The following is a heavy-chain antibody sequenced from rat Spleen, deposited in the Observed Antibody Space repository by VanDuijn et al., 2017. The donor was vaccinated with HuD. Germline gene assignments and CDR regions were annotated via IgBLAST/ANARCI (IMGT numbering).Heavy chain of an antibody. J-gene: IGHJ3*01. CDR2: ISYGDSSGHSST. CDR3: GRHNPNYYYSSNILNWFAY. Sequence: EVQLVESGGGLVQPGRSLKLSCAASGFTFSDYGMAWVRQAPTKGLEWVATISYGDSSGHSSTYYRDSVKGRFTISRDNAKSTLSLQMDSLRSEDTATYYCGRHNPNYYYSSNILNWFAYWGQGTLVTVSS. CDR1: GFTFSDYG. D-gene: IGHD1-2*01. V-gene: IGHV5-29*01.